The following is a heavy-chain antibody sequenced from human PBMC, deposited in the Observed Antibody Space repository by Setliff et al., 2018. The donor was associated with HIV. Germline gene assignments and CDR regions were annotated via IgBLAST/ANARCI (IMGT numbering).Heavy chain of an antibody. CDR2: LWRDEVGE. CDR1: GFTFRTFA. V-gene: IGHV3-30*04. Sequence: GGSLRLSCVASGFTFRTFAMHWVRQAPGRGLEWVSLLWRDEVGEYYADSVKGRFSISRDRSRNTVSLQMSSLRVEDTAMYYCGNKGGQVWGPGTQVTVS. D-gene: IGHD3-16*01. CDR3: GNKGGQV. J-gene: IGHJ1*01.